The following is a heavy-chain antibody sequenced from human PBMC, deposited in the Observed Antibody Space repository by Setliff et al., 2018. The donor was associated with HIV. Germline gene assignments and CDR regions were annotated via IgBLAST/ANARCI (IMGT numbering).Heavy chain of an antibody. Sequence: SETLSLTCAVSGYPISSGCYWGWIRQPPGKGLEWIGSMYHTGSTYYSPSLNSRFTISVDTSKNQFSLKLRSVTAADTAVYYCARQPLYNDYDWRSYYFDYWGQGSLVTVSS. V-gene: IGHV4-38-2*01. CDR2: MYHTGST. J-gene: IGHJ4*02. CDR3: ARQPLYNDYDWRSYYFDY. CDR1: GYPISSGCY. D-gene: IGHD5-12*01.